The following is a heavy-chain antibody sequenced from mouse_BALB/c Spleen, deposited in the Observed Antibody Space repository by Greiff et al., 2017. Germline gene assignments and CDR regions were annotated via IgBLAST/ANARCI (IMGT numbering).Heavy chain of an antibody. CDR2: IDPANGNT. J-gene: IGHJ4*01. Sequence: VQLQQSGAELVKPGASVKLSCTASGFNIKDTYMHWVKQRPEQGLEWIGRIDPANGNTKYDPKFQGKATITADTSSNTAYLQLSSLTSEDTAVYYCALVRNYAMDDWGQGTSVTVAS. D-gene: IGHD3-2*02. CDR1: GFNIKDTY. V-gene: IGHV14-3*02. CDR3: ALVRNYAMDD.